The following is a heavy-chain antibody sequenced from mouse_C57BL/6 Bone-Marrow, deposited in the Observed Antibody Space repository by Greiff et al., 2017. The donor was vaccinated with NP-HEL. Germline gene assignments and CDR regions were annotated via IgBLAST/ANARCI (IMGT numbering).Heavy chain of an antibody. J-gene: IGHJ1*03. D-gene: IGHD1-1*01. CDR1: GYTFTSYG. CDR3: AREKFYYGSLYFDV. V-gene: IGHV1-81*01. Sequence: QVQLKESGAELARPGASVKLSCKASGYTFTSYGISWVKQRTGPGLEWIGEIYPRSGNTYYNEKFKGKATLTADKSSSTAYMELRSITSEDSAVYCCAREKFYYGSLYFDVWGTGTTVTVSS. CDR2: IYPRSGNT.